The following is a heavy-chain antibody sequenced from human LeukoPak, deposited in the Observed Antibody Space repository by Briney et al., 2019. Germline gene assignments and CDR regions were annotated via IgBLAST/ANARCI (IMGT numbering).Heavy chain of an antibody. J-gene: IGHJ4*02. CDR2: VYYSGST. V-gene: IGHV4-39*01. D-gene: IGHD1/OR15-1a*01. CDR3: ARRGFGTIAY. Sequence: SETLSLTCTVSGGSISSSSYYWGWIRQPPGKGLEWIGSVYYSGSTYYNPSLKSRVTISVDTSKNQFSLKLSSVTAADTAVYYCARRGFGTIAYWGQGTLVTVSS. CDR1: GGSISSSSYY.